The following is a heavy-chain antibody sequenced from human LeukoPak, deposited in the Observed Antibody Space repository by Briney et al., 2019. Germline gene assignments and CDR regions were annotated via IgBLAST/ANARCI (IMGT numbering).Heavy chain of an antibody. CDR3: ARSTYYDILTGYSSSGMDV. J-gene: IGHJ6*02. CDR2: ISSSSSTI. D-gene: IGHD3-9*01. CDR1: GFTFSSYS. V-gene: IGHV3-48*01. Sequence: GGSLRLSCAASGFTFSSYSMTWVRQAPGKGLEWVSYISSSSSTIYYADSVKGRFTISRDNAKNSLYLQINSLRAEDTAVYYCARSTYYDILTGYSSSGMDVWGQGTTVTVSS.